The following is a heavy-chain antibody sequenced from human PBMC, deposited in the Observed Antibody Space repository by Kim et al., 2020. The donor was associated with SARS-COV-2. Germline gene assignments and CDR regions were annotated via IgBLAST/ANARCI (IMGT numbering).Heavy chain of an antibody. Sequence: GGSLRLSCAASGFTFSSYGMHWVRQAPGKGLEWVAVIWYDGSNKYYADSVKGRFTISRDNSKNTLYLQMNSLRAEDTAVYYCAKEEEVAGTGYFDYWGQGTLVTVSS. D-gene: IGHD6-19*01. CDR2: IWYDGSNK. J-gene: IGHJ4*02. CDR3: AKEEEVAGTGYFDY. V-gene: IGHV3-33*06. CDR1: GFTFSSYG.